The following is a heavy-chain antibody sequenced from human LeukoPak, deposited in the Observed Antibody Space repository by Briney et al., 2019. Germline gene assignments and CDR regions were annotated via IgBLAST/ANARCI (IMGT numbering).Heavy chain of an antibody. Sequence: SETLSLTCTVSGGSISSYYWSWIRQPAGKGLEWIGRIYTSGSTTYNPSLKSRVTMSVDTSKNQFSLKLSSVTAADTAVYYCASLKVAGTQGTFDYWGQGTLVTVSS. CDR1: GGSISSYY. V-gene: IGHV4-4*07. CDR2: IYTSGST. J-gene: IGHJ4*02. CDR3: ASLKVAGTQGTFDY. D-gene: IGHD6-19*01.